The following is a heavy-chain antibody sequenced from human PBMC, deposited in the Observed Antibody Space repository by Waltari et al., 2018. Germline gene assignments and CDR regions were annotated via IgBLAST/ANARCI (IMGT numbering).Heavy chain of an antibody. CDR1: GGSIRSYY. CDR3: AREGLEPRPSYYYYYMDV. Sequence: QVQLQESGPGLVKPSETLSLTCTVSGGSIRSYYWSWIRQPPGKGLEWFGYIYYSGSTNYNPALKSRVTISVDTSKNQFSLKLSSVTAADTAVYYCAREGLEPRPSYYYYYMDVWGKGTTVTVSS. V-gene: IGHV4-59*01. D-gene: IGHD1-1*01. CDR2: IYYSGST. J-gene: IGHJ6*03.